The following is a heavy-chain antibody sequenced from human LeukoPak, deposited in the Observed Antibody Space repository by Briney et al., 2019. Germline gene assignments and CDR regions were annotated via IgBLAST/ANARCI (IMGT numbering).Heavy chain of an antibody. Sequence: SETLSLTCTVSGGSISSYYWSWIRQPPGKGLEWIGYIYYSGSTNYNPSLKSRVTISVDTSKNQFSLKLSSVTAADTAVYYCARGHDSSGWWYFDYWGQGTLVTVSS. D-gene: IGHD3-22*01. CDR2: IYYSGST. CDR1: GGSISSYY. J-gene: IGHJ4*02. CDR3: ARGHDSSGWWYFDY. V-gene: IGHV4-59*01.